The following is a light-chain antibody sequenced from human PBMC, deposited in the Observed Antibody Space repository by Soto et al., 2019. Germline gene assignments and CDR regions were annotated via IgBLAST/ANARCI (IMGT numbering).Light chain of an antibody. CDR1: SSNIGSHT. J-gene: IGLJ2*01. CDR3: AAWDDSLRVVL. V-gene: IGLV1-44*01. Sequence: QSVLTQPPSASGTPGQWVTISCSGSSSNIGSHTVNWYQQLPGAAPKLLIQTNDQRPSGVPDRFSASKSGTSGSLTISGLRFEDEADYYCAAWDDSLRVVLFGGGTKLTVL. CDR2: TND.